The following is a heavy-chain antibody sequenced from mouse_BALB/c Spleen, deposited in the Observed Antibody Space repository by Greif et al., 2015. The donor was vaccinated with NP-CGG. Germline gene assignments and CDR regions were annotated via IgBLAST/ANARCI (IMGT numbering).Heavy chain of an antibody. Sequence: VHLVESGAELVRPGTSVKISCKASGYTFTNYWLGWVKQRPGHGLEWIGDIYPGGGYTNYNEKFKGKATLTADTSSSTAYMQLSSLTSEDSAVYFCARWAYGYDPLYAMDYWGQGTSVTVSS. V-gene: IGHV1-63*02. CDR1: GYTFTNYW. CDR3: ARWAYGYDPLYAMDY. D-gene: IGHD2-2*01. J-gene: IGHJ4*01. CDR2: IYPGGGYT.